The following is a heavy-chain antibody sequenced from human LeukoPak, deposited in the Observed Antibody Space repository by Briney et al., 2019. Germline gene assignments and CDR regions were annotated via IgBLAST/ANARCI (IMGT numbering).Heavy chain of an antibody. J-gene: IGHJ4*02. CDR1: GFTFSSYG. CDR3: ARDTANYCSSTSCYGTDFDY. V-gene: IGHV3-48*01. Sequence: GGSLRLSCAASGFTFSSYGMHWVRQAPGKGLEWVSYISSSSSTIYYADSVKGRFTISRDNAKNSLYLQMNSLRAEDTAVYYCARDTANYCSSTSCYGTDFDYWGQGTLVTVSS. D-gene: IGHD2-2*01. CDR2: ISSSSSTI.